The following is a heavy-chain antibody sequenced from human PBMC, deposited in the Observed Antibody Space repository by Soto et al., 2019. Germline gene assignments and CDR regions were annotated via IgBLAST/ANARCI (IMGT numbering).Heavy chain of an antibody. CDR3: AKSTGGTANGMDV. V-gene: IGHV3-9*01. J-gene: IGHJ6*02. CDR2: ISWNSGTI. D-gene: IGHD2-8*02. Sequence: EVQLVESGGGLVQPGRSLRLSCGASGFTFDEYGMHWVRQAPGKGLEWVSGISWNSGTIGYADSVQGRFTISRDNAKHSLYLQMSSLRAEDTALYYCAKSTGGTANGMDVWGQGTTVTVSS. CDR1: GFTFDEYG.